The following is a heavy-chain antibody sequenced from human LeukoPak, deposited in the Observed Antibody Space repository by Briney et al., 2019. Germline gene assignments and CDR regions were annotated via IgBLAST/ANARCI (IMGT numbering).Heavy chain of an antibody. CDR2: IWYDGSNK. V-gene: IGHV3-33*01. D-gene: IGHD6-13*01. CDR1: GFTFSSYG. J-gene: IGHJ4*02. Sequence: GGSLRLSCAASGFTFSSYGMPWVRQAPGKGLEWVAVIWYDGSNKYYADSVKGRFTISRDNSKNTLYLQMNSLRAEDTAVYYCAREAGARGFDYWGQGTLVTVSS. CDR3: AREAGARGFDY.